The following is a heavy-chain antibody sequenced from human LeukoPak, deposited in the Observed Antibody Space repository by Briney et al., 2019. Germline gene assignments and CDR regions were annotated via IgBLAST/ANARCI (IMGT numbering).Heavy chain of an antibody. CDR2: THHSGST. V-gene: IGHV4-31*03. Sequence: PSETLSLTCTVSAGSISSGEYYWAWIRQHPGKGLEWVAYTHHSGSTYYNPSLKSRVAISVDTSNNQFSLRLTSVTAADTAAYYCAPDYQLLYFDSWGQGTLVTVSS. D-gene: IGHD2-2*01. CDR1: AGSISSGEYY. CDR3: APDYQLLYFDS. J-gene: IGHJ4*02.